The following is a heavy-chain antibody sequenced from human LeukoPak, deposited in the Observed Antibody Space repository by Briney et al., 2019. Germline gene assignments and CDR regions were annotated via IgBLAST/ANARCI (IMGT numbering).Heavy chain of an antibody. CDR3: AKDGLMRFFEY. Sequence: AGRSLRLSCAASGFIFNSYGMYWARQAPRKGLEWVAVISNDGNDKQYAHSVKGRFTISRDNSNNTLYLQMNSLRGEDTAVYYCAKDGLMRFFEYWGQGTLVTVSS. CDR1: GFIFNSYG. J-gene: IGHJ4*02. D-gene: IGHD2-8*01. V-gene: IGHV3-30*18. CDR2: ISNDGNDK.